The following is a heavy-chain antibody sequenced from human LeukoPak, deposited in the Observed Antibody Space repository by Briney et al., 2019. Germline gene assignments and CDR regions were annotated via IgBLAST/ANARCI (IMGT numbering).Heavy chain of an antibody. D-gene: IGHD6-13*01. CDR2: INHSGST. V-gene: IGHV4-4*02. CDR1: GDSINSLDL. CDR3: ARGIAAGFDY. Sequence: SGTLSLTCTVSGDSINSLDLWSWVRQPPGKGLEWIGEINHSGSTNYNPSLKSRVTISVDTSKNQFSLKLSSVTAADTAVYYCARGIAAGFDYWGQGTLVTVSS. J-gene: IGHJ4*02.